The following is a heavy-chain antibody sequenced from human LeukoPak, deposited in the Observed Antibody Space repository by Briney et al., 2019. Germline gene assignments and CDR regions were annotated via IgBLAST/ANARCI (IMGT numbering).Heavy chain of an antibody. CDR1: GFSFSTYN. CDR3: ARGEVVTASLPDYFYYYMDV. CDR2: ITSDSRYR. V-gene: IGHV3-21*01. J-gene: IGHJ6*03. Sequence: SGGSLSLSCEASGFSFSTYNMNWVRQAPGKGLEWISSITSDSRYRYYADSVKGRFTISRDNAKNSLFLQMNSLRAEDTAVYYCARGEVVTASLPDYFYYYMDVWGKGTTVTISS. D-gene: IGHD2-21*02.